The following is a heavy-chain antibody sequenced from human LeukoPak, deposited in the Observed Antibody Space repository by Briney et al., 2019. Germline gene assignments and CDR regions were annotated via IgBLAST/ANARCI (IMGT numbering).Heavy chain of an antibody. CDR1: GFIFRSYG. Sequence: GGSLILSCAASGFIFRSYGMHWVRQAPGKGLEWVAVISYDGTAQYYADSVKGRFTISRDNSKNTLYLQMNSLRAEDTAVYYCARDRLRYCSGTSCSTLDYWGQGTLVTVSS. V-gene: IGHV3-30*03. CDR2: ISYDGTAQ. J-gene: IGHJ4*02. D-gene: IGHD2-2*01. CDR3: ARDRLRYCSGTSCSTLDY.